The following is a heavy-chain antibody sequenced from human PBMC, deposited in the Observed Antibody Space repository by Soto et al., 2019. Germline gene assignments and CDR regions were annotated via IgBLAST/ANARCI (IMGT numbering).Heavy chain of an antibody. V-gene: IGHV1-46*03. Sequence: QVQLVQSGAEVKKPGASVKVSCKASGYTFTSYHMHWVRQAPGQGLEWMGIINPSGGSTSYAQKFQGRVTMTRDTSTSTVYMELSSLRSEDTAVYYCARAGRKFWFDPWGQGTLVTVSS. CDR2: INPSGGST. CDR1: GYTFTSYH. CDR3: ARAGRKFWFDP. J-gene: IGHJ5*02. D-gene: IGHD1-26*01.